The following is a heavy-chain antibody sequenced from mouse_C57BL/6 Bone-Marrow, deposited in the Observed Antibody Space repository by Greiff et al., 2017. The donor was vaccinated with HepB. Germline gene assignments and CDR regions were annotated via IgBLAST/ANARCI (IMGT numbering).Heavy chain of an antibody. V-gene: IGHV1-55*01. CDR2: IYPGSGST. D-gene: IGHD1-1*01. CDR3: ARDYYYGSSTLFDY. Sequence: QVQLQQPGAELVKPGASVKMSCKASGYTFTSYWITWVKQRPGQGLEWIGDIYPGSGSTNYNEKFKSTATLTVDTSSSTAYMQLSSLTSEDSAVYYCARDYYYGSSTLFDYWGQGTTLTVSS. CDR1: GYTFTSYW. J-gene: IGHJ2*01.